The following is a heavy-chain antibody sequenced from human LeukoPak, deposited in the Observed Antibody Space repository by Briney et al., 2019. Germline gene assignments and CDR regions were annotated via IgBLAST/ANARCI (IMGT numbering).Heavy chain of an antibody. CDR1: GFTFSSYG. CDR3: ARSLKYCSSTSCYPVFDY. CDR2: IRYDGSNK. V-gene: IGHV3-30*02. D-gene: IGHD2-2*01. J-gene: IGHJ4*02. Sequence: GGSLRLSCAASGFTFSSYGMHWVRQAPGKGLEWVAFIRYDGSNKYYADSVKGRFTISRDNSKNTLYLQMNSLRAEDTAVYYCARSLKYCSSTSCYPVFDYWGQGTLVTVSS.